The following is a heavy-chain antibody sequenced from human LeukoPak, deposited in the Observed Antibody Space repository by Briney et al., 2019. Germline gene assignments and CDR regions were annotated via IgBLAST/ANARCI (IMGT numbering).Heavy chain of an antibody. CDR3: AKAIPGELSFVSDY. CDR2: ISGDGGST. J-gene: IGHJ4*02. D-gene: IGHD3-10*01. Sequence: GGPLRLSCAASGFTFDDYAMHWVRQAPGKGLEWVSLISGDGGSTYYADSVKGRFTISRNNSKNSLYLQMNSLRTEDTALYYCAKAIPGELSFVSDYWGQGTLVTVSS. CDR1: GFTFDDYA. V-gene: IGHV3-43*02.